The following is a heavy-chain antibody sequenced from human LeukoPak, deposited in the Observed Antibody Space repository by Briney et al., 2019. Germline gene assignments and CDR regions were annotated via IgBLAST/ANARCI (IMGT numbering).Heavy chain of an antibody. CDR2: IRYDGSNK. Sequence: GGALRLFCAASGFTFGSYGMHWVRQAPGKGLEGVAFIRYDGSNKYYADSVKGRFTISRDNSKNTLYLQMNSLRAEDTAVYYCAKGQGIAGLGGDYWGQGTLVTVSS. V-gene: IGHV3-30*02. J-gene: IGHJ4*02. CDR1: GFTFGSYG. CDR3: AKGQGIAGLGGDY. D-gene: IGHD6-13*01.